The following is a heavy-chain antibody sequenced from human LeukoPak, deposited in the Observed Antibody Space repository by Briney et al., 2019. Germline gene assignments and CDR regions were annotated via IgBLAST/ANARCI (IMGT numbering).Heavy chain of an antibody. D-gene: IGHD1-26*01. Sequence: ASVKVSCKASGGTFSSYAISWVRQAPGQGLEWTGGIIPIFGTANYAQKFQGRVTITTDESTSTAYMELSSLRSEDTAVYYCARDHTYRGLDYWGQGTLVTVSS. CDR2: IIPIFGTA. J-gene: IGHJ4*02. CDR3: ARDHTYRGLDY. V-gene: IGHV1-69*05. CDR1: GGTFSSYA.